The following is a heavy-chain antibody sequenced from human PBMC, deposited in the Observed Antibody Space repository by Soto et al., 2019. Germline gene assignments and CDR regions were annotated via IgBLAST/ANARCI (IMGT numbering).Heavy chain of an antibody. Sequence: SETLSLTCTVSGGSISSYYWSWIRQPPGKGLEWIGYIYYSGSTYYNPSLKSRVTISVDTSKNQFSLKLSSVTAADTAVYYCASSHAGAHITAAVHWGQGTLVTVSS. J-gene: IGHJ4*02. D-gene: IGHD6-13*01. V-gene: IGHV4-59*06. CDR3: ASSHAGAHITAAVH. CDR2: IYYSGST. CDR1: GGSISSYY.